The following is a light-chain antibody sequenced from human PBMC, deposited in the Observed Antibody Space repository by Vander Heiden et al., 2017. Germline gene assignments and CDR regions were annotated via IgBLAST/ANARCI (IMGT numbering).Light chain of an antibody. CDR3: REALQGPT. V-gene: IGKV2-28*01. J-gene: IGKJ1*01. CDR2: LGS. Sequence: QLLIYLGSDRASGVPDRFSGIGSGTDFTLEISRVVAEDVGVYYCREALQGPTFGQGTKVEIK.